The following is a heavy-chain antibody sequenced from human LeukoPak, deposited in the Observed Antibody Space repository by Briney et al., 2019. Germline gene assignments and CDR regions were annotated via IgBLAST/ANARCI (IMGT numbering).Heavy chain of an antibody. Sequence: GGPLRLSCAASGFTFSSYWMHWVRQAPGRGLVWVSRINSDGSSTSYADSVKGRFTISRDNAKNTLYLQMNSLRAEDTAVYYCARAEYVCDLDAFDIWGQGTMVTVSS. J-gene: IGHJ3*02. CDR2: INSDGSST. V-gene: IGHV3-74*01. CDR3: ARAEYVCDLDAFDI. D-gene: IGHD2-8*01. CDR1: GFTFSSYW.